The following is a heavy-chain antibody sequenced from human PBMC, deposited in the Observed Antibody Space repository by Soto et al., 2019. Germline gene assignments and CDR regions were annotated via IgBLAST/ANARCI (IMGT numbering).Heavy chain of an antibody. CDR3: ARDCSSTSCRYYYYYYGMDV. V-gene: IGHV1-18*01. Sequence: ASVKVSCKASGYTFTSYGISWVRQAPGQGLEWMGWISAYNGNTNYAQKLQGRVTMTTDTSTSTAYMELRSLRSDDTAVYYCARDCSSTSCRYYYYYYGMDVWGQGTTVTVSS. J-gene: IGHJ6*02. CDR2: ISAYNGNT. D-gene: IGHD2-2*01. CDR1: GYTFTSYG.